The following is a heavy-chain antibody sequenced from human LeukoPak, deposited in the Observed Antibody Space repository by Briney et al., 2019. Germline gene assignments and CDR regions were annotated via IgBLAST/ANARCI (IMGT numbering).Heavy chain of an antibody. CDR1: GFTFTTYW. V-gene: IGHV3-23*01. J-gene: IGHJ4*02. D-gene: IGHD6-13*01. CDR2: ISRIGDST. CDR3: AKPPSGAAADLFDF. Sequence: GSLRLSCTASGFTFTTYWMAWVRQAPGKGLKWVSGISRIGDSTYYAESVKGRFTISRDNSKNTLYLQMNSLRAEDTAVYYCAKPPSGAAADLFDFWGQGSLVIVSS.